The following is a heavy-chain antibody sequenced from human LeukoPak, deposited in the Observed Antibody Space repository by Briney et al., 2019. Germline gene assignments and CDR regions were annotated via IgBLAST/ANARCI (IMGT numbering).Heavy chain of an antibody. D-gene: IGHD1-26*01. J-gene: IGHJ4*01. V-gene: IGHV3-30*02. CDR2: IRYDGSHE. Sequence: PGGSLRLSCGASGFTFSTHDMHWVRQAPGKGLEWVAFIRYDGSHEYYADSVKGRFTISRDNSKNTLYLQMNSVRSEGTALYYCAKPSGSGVDYWGQGTRVTVSS. CDR1: GFTFSTHD. CDR3: AKPSGSGVDY.